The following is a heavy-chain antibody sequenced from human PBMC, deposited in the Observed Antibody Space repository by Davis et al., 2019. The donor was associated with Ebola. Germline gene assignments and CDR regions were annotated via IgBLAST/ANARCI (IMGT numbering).Heavy chain of an antibody. CDR3: ARGDYYDSSFADAFDI. D-gene: IGHD3-22*01. J-gene: IGHJ3*02. V-gene: IGHV3-7*03. CDR1: GLIFNNYW. Sequence: GGSLRLSCAASGLIFNNYWMSWIRQAPGKGLEWVANIKQDGSEKFYVDSVKGRFTMSRDNAKNSLHLQMNSLRVEDTAVYYCARGDYYDSSFADAFDIWGQGTMVTVSS. CDR2: IKQDGSEK.